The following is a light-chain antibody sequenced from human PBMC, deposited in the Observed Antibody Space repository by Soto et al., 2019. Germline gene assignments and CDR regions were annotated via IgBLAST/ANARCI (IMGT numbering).Light chain of an antibody. CDR3: QPYDNLGT. V-gene: IGKV1-33*01. CDR2: DAS. Sequence: DIQMTQSPSSLSASVGDRVTITCQASQEISNYLNWYQQKPGKAPKLLIYDASNLETGVPSRFSGSVYATDFTFTISSLQPEDIATYYCQPYDNLGTFGQGTKVEIK. J-gene: IGKJ1*01. CDR1: QEISNY.